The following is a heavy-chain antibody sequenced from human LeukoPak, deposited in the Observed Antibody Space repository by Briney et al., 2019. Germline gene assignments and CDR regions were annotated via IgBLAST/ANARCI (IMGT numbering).Heavy chain of an antibody. Sequence: GGSLRLSYAASGFTFSSYSMNWVRQAPGKGLEWVSFISSSSSYIYYADSLKGRFTISRDNAKNSLYLQMNSLRAEDTAVYYCARGTMFPYYFDYWGQGTLVTVSS. CDR3: ARGTMFPYYFDY. CDR1: GFTFSSYS. V-gene: IGHV3-21*01. J-gene: IGHJ4*02. D-gene: IGHD3-10*02. CDR2: ISSSSSYI.